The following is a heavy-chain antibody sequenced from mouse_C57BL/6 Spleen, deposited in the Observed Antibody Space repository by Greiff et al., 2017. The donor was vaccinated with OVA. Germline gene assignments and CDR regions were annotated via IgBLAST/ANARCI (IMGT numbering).Heavy chain of an antibody. D-gene: IGHD2-3*01. CDR1: GYTFTSYW. Sequence: QVQLQQPGAELVNPGASVKMSCKASGYTFTSYWITWVKQRPGQGLEWIGDIYPGSGSTNYNEKFKSKATLTVDTSSSTAYMQLSSLTSEDSAVYYCARRDGYYWYFDVWGTGTTVTVSS. CDR3: ARRDGYYWYFDV. CDR2: IYPGSGST. V-gene: IGHV1-55*01. J-gene: IGHJ1*03.